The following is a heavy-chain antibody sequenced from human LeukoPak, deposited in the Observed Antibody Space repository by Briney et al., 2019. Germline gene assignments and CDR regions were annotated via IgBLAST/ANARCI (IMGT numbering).Heavy chain of an antibody. V-gene: IGHV3-30*03. J-gene: IGHJ4*02. CDR1: RFTFSSYD. CDR2: ISYDGSNK. Sequence: GESLRLSCAASRFTFSSYDMHWVRQAPGKGLEWVAVISYDGSNKYFADSVKGRFTISRDSSKNTLYLQMNSLRAEDTAVYYCATPYSYGYYFDSWGQGTLVTVSS. CDR3: ATPYSYGYYFDS. D-gene: IGHD5-18*01.